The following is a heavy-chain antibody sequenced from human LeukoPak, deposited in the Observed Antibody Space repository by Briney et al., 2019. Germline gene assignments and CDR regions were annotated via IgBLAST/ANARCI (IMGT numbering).Heavy chain of an antibody. CDR1: GFTVSSNY. D-gene: IGHD6-13*01. CDR3: ARDRNAAATDY. V-gene: IGHV3-66*01. Sequence: PGGSLRLSCAVSGFTVSSNYMSWVRQAPGKGLEWVSVIYTGGSTYYADSVKGRFTVSRDNSNNTLYLQMNSLRAEDTAVYYCARDRNAAATDYWGQGTLVTVSS. J-gene: IGHJ4*02. CDR2: IYTGGST.